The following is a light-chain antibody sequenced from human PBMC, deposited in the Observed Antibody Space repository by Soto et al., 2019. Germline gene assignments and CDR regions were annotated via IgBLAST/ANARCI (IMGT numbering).Light chain of an antibody. CDR2: GNT. J-gene: IGLJ1*01. V-gene: IGLV1-40*01. CDR1: SSNIGAGFD. Sequence: QSVLTQPPSVSGAPGQRVTISCTGGSSNIGAGFDVHWYQQLPGTAPRLVIYGNTNRPSGVPDRFSGSKSGTSASLAITGLQAEDEADYYCQSSDSSMSRIFGTGTKVTVL. CDR3: QSSDSSMSRI.